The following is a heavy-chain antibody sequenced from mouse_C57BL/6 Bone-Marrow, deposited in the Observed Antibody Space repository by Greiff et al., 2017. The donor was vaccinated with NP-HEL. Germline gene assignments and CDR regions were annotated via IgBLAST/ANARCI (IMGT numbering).Heavy chain of an antibody. Sequence: EVKLMESGGGLVKPGGSLKLSCAASGFTFSSYAMSWVRQTPEKRLEWVATISDGGSYTYYPDNVKGRFTISRDNAKNNLYLQMSHLKSEDTAMYYCARDRNGNYGYWGQGTTLTVSS. CDR3: ARDRNGNYGY. CDR2: ISDGGSYT. J-gene: IGHJ2*01. D-gene: IGHD2-1*01. V-gene: IGHV5-4*01. CDR1: GFTFSSYA.